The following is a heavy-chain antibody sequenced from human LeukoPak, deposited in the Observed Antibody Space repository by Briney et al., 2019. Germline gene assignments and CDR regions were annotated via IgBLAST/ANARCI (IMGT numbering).Heavy chain of an antibody. CDR2: VYYSGST. CDR1: GGSISGSSYY. Sequence: SETLSLTCTVSGGSISGSSYYWGRIRQPPGKGLEWIGSVYYSGSTYYNPSLRSRVTVSVDTSKNQFSLKLSSVTAADTAVYYCAKSSIYYYDSSSPLDYWGQGTLVTVSS. CDR3: AKSSIYYYDSSSPLDY. D-gene: IGHD3-22*01. V-gene: IGHV4-39*01. J-gene: IGHJ4*02.